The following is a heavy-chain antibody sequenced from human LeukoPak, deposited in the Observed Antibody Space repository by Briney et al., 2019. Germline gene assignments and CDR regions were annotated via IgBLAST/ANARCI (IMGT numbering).Heavy chain of an antibody. CDR2: ISAYNGNT. V-gene: IGHV1-18*01. J-gene: IGHJ4*02. CDR1: GYTFTSYG. D-gene: IGHD3-22*01. Sequence: GASVKVSCXASGYTFTSYGISWVRQAPGQGLEWMGWISAYNGNTNYAQKLQGRVTMTTDTSTSTAYMELRSLRSDDTAVYYCARGHYYDSSGYGFDYWGQGTLVTVSS. CDR3: ARGHYYDSSGYGFDY.